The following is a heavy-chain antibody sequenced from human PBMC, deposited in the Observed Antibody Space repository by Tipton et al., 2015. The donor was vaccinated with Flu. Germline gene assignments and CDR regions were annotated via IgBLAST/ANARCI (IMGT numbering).Heavy chain of an antibody. CDR2: IYPSNSDT. V-gene: IGHV5-51*01. J-gene: IGHJ4*02. CDR3: ARHFSDSYIIPRAY. CDR1: GYDFTSYW. D-gene: IGHD2-21*01. Sequence: QLVQSGAEVKKPGESLKISCKASGYDFTSYWIGWVRQMPGKGLEWMGIIYPSNSDTRYSPSFQGQVTISAARPINTAYLQWNSLKASDPAMYYCARHFSDSYIIPRAYWGQGPPVTVSS.